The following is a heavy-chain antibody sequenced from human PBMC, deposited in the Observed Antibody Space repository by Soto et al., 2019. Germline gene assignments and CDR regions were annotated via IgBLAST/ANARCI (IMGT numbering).Heavy chain of an antibody. D-gene: IGHD5-18*01. J-gene: IGHJ4*02. CDR2: IIPMFGTA. CDR3: ASGIQLWLRRINNGYSG. CDR1: GGTFSTYA. Sequence: QVQLVQSGAEVKKPESSVKVSCKAPGGTFSTYAISWVRQAPGQGLEWMGGIIPMFGTANYAQRFQDRVTITADESTHTVSMELSSLRSEDTAVYFCASGIQLWLRRINNGYSGWGQGTLVTVSS. V-gene: IGHV1-69*12.